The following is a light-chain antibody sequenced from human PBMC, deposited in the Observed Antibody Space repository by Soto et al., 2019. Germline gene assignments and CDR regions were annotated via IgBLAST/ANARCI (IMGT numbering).Light chain of an antibody. CDR2: AAS. V-gene: IGKV1-39*01. J-gene: IGKJ2*02. CDR1: QTISSF. CDR3: QHNYSTPRT. Sequence: DIQMTQSPSSLSASVGDRVTITCRASQTISSFLNWYQQKPGKAPKLLIYAASSLQSGVPSRFTGSGSGTDFTLTISSLQPEDFATYYCQHNYSTPRTFGQGTKLEIK.